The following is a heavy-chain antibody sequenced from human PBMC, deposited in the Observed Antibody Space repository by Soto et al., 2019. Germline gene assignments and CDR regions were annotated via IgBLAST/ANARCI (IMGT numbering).Heavy chain of an antibody. D-gene: IGHD3-10*01. CDR2: IYYSGCD. CDR3: ARDMGAFDY. V-gene: IGHV4-59*01. J-gene: IGHJ4*02. CDR1: DCSFRGDY. Sequence: PSGTLSLTFAVADCSFRGDYWSWIRQPPGKGLEWIEYIYYSGCDNCNRSLKIRVTISVAKSKNQFSLKLSSVTAADTAVYYCARDMGAFDYWGQGTPVTVSS.